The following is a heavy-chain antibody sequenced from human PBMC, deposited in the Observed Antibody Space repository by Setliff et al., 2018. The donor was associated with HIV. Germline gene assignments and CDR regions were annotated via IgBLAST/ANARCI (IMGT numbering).Heavy chain of an antibody. CDR2: IRTKAYGGTI. V-gene: IGHV3-49*04. CDR3: TRDKGYAFDI. J-gene: IGHJ3*02. CDR1: GFTFGDYA. D-gene: IGHD5-18*01. Sequence: GGSLRLSCTASGFTFGDYAMGWVRQAPGKGLEWVGSIRTKAYGGTIEYAASVKGRFTISRDDSKSIAYLQMSSLKTEDTAVYYCTRDKGYAFDIWGQGTMVTVSS.